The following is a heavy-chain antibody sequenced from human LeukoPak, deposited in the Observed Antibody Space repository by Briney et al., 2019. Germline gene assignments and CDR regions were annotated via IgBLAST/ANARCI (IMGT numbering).Heavy chain of an antibody. D-gene: IGHD3-22*01. CDR3: ARERSGYYHNFAY. CDR1: GFTFSSYS. CDR2: ISSSGSYI. J-gene: IGHJ4*02. Sequence: GGSLRLSCAASGFTFSSYSMNWVRQAPGKGLEWVSSISSSGSYIYYADSVKGRFTISRDNAKNSLYLQMNSLRAEDTAVYFCARERSGYYHNFAYWGQGTLVTVSS. V-gene: IGHV3-21*01.